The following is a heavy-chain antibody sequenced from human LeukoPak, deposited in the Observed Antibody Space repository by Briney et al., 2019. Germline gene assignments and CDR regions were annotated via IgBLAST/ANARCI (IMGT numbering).Heavy chain of an antibody. CDR1: GFTFSSYA. J-gene: IGHJ6*03. V-gene: IGHV3-23*01. D-gene: IGHD2-2*01. CDR2: ISGSGGST. CDR3: ARETVAAAIEDSENNYYMDV. Sequence: GGSLRLSCAASGFTFSSYAMSWVRQAPGKGLEWVSAISGSGGSTYYADSVKGRFTISRDNSKNTLYLQMNSLRAEDTAVYYCARETVAAAIEDSENNYYMDVWGKGTTVTVSS.